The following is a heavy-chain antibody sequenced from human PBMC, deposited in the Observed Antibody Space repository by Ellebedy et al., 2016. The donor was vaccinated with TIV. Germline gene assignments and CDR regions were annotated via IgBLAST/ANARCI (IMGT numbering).Heavy chain of an antibody. CDR2: ISYDGSNK. J-gene: IGHJ4*02. V-gene: IGHV3-30-3*01. D-gene: IGHD6-13*01. CDR3: ARPRYTGYSSSIDY. CDR1: GFTFSSYA. Sequence: GESLKISCAASGFTFSSYAMHWVRQAPGKGLEWVAVISYDGSNKYYADSLKGRFTISRDNSKNTLYLQMNSLRAEDTAVYYCARPRYTGYSSSIDYWGQGTLVTVSS.